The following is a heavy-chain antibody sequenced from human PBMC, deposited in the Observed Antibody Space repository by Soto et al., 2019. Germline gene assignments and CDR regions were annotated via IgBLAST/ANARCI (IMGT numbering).Heavy chain of an antibody. CDR3: AKDLGVAGTPTRLYYYYGMDV. J-gene: IGHJ6*02. CDR1: GFTFSSYV. CDR2: ISYDGSNK. Sequence: PGGSLRLSCAASGFTFSSYVMHWVRQAPGKGLEWVAVISYDGSNKYYADSVKGRFTISRDNSKNTLYLQMNSLRAEDTAVYYCAKDLGVAGTPTRLYYYYGMDVWGQGTTVTV. V-gene: IGHV3-30*18. D-gene: IGHD6-19*01.